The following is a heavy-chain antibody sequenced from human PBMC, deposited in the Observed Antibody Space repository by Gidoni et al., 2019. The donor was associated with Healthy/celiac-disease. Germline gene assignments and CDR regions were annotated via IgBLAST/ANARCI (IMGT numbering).Heavy chain of an antibody. D-gene: IGHD3-10*01. Sequence: QVQLVESGGGVVQPGRSLRLSCAASGFTFSSYGMHWVRQAPGKGLEWVAVISYDGSNKYYADSVKGRFTISRDNSKNTLYLQMNSLRAEDTAVYYCAKDYEFGSANYYYYGMDVWGQGTTVTVSS. CDR1: GFTFSSYG. J-gene: IGHJ6*02. V-gene: IGHV3-30*18. CDR3: AKDYEFGSANYYYYGMDV. CDR2: ISYDGSNK.